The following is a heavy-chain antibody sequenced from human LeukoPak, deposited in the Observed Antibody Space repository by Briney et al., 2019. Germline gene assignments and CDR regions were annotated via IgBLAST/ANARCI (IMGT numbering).Heavy chain of an antibody. D-gene: IGHD3-16*02. CDR1: GFTFSSYA. V-gene: IGHV3-23*01. CDR3: AKRRGRIMITFGGVIAPPRFDY. J-gene: IGHJ4*02. CDR2: ISGSGGST. Sequence: GGSLRLSCAASGFTFSSYAMSWVRQAPGKGLEWVSAISGSGGSTYYADSVKGRFTNSRDNSKNTLYLQMNSLRAEDTAVYYCAKRRGRIMITFGGVIAPPRFDYWGQGTLVTVSS.